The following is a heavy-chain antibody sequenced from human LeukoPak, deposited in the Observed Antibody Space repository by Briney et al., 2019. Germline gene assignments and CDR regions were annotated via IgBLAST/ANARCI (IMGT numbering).Heavy chain of an antibody. J-gene: IGHJ4*02. D-gene: IGHD3-22*01. V-gene: IGHV1-18*01. CDR2: ISAYNGNT. CDR3: ARGRSARNYYDSSGYPDY. CDR1: GYTFTSYG. Sequence: ASVKVSCKASGYTFTSYGISWVRQAPGQGLEWMGWISAYNGNTNYAQKLQGRVTMTTDTSTSTAYMELRSLRSEDTAVYYCARGRSARNYYDSSGYPDYWGQGTLVTVSS.